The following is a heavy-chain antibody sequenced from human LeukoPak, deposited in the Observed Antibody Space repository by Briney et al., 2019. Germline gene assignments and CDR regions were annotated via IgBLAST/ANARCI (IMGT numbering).Heavy chain of an antibody. CDR3: ARQLRVFDYDILTGDYFDY. V-gene: IGHV3-48*04. D-gene: IGHD3-9*01. CDR2: ISSSSSTL. J-gene: IGHJ4*02. CDR1: GFTFSSYS. Sequence: PGGSLRLSCAASGFTFSSYSMNWVRQAPGKGLEWVSYISSSSSTLYYADSVKGRFTISRDNAKNSLYLQMNSLRAEDTAVYYCARQLRVFDYDILTGDYFDYWGQGTLVTVSS.